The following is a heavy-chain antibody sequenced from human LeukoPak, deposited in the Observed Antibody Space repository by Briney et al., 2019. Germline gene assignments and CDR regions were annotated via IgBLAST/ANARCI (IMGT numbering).Heavy chain of an antibody. D-gene: IGHD3-3*01. CDR2: IRYDGSNK. CDR3: AKDHDFWSGPPNDY. CDR1: GFMFSSYG. Sequence: GGSLRLACTASGFMFSSYGMHWVRQAPGKGLEWVAFIRYDGSNKYYADSVKGRFTISRDNSKNTLYLQMNSLRAEDTAVYYCAKDHDFWSGPPNDYWGQGTLVTVSS. J-gene: IGHJ4*02. V-gene: IGHV3-30*02.